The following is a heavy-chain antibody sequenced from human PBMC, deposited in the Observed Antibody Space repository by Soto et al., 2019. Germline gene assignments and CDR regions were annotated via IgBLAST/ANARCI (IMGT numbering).Heavy chain of an antibody. CDR3: TRLGPTMIPDD. CDR2: IRSKANSYAT. J-gene: IGHJ4*02. CDR1: GFTFSGSA. D-gene: IGHD3-22*01. Sequence: GGSLRLSCAASGFTFSGSAMHWVRQASGKGLEWVGRIRSKANSYATAYAASVKGRFTISRDDSKNTAYLQMNSLKTEDTAVYYCTRLGPTMIPDDWGQGTLVTVFS. V-gene: IGHV3-73*01.